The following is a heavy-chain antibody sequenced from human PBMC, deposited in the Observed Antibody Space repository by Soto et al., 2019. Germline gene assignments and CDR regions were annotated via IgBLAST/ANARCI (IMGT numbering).Heavy chain of an antibody. CDR2: ISYDGSNK. J-gene: IGHJ4*02. V-gene: IGHV3-30-3*01. Sequence: QVQLVESGGGVVQPGRSLRLSCAASGFTFSSYAMHWVRQAPGKGLEWVAVISYDGSNKYYAYSVKGRFTISRDKSKNTLYLQMNSLRAEDTAVYYCARDRDGYNPGYWGQGTLVTVSS. CDR1: GFTFSSYA. CDR3: ARDRDGYNPGY. D-gene: IGHD5-12*01.